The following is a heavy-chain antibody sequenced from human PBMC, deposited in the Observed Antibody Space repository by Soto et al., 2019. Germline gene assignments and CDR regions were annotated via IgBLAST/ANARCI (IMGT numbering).Heavy chain of an antibody. J-gene: IGHJ4*02. D-gene: IGHD3-16*01. V-gene: IGHV4-39*01. CDR2: VYYSGST. CDR3: ARDYDYYFDY. Sequence: SETLSLTCTVSGGSISSSAYRWGWIRQSPGKGLEWIGSVYYSGSTHYNPSLQSRVTISVDTSKNQFSLKLSSVTAADAAVYYCARDYDYYFDYRGRGTLVTGSS. CDR1: GGSISSSAYR.